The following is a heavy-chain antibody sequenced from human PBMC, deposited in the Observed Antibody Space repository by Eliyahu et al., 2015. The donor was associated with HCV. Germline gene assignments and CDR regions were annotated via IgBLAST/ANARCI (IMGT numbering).Heavy chain of an antibody. D-gene: IGHD5-24*01. Sequence: QVQLQESGPGLVKPSETLSLTCTVXGGSIXSYYWSWIRQPPGKGLEWIGCIYYSGSTNYNPSLKSRVTISVDTSKNQFSLKLSSVTAADTAVYYCARQEGDVEMADAFDIWGQGTMVTVSS. CDR1: GGSIXSYY. CDR3: ARQEGDVEMADAFDI. J-gene: IGHJ3*02. CDR2: IYYSGST. V-gene: IGHV4-59*01.